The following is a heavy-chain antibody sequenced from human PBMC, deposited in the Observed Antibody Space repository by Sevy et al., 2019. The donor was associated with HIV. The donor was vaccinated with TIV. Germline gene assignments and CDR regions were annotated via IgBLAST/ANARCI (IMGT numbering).Heavy chain of an antibody. V-gene: IGHV3-21*01. D-gene: IGHD5-12*01. J-gene: IGHJ3*02. CDR1: GFTFSSYS. CDR2: ISSSSSYI. CDR3: ARVAEMATIRSAFDI. Sequence: GGSLRLSYAASGFTFSSYSMNWVRQAPGKGLEWVSSISSSSSYIYYADSVKGRFTISRDNAKNSLYLQMNSLRAEDTAVYYCARVAEMATIRSAFDIWGQGTMVTVSS.